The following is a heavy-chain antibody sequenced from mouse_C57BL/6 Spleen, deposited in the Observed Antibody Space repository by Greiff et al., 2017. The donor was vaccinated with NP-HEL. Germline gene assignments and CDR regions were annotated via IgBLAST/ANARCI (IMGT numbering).Heavy chain of an antibody. CDR1: GYSFTGYY. CDR3: ARSYYGSSPWFAY. Sequence: VHVKQSGPELVKPGASVKISCKASGYSFTGYYMNWVKQSPEKSLEWIGEINPSTGGTTYNQKFKAKATLTVDKSSSTAYMQLKSLTSEDSAVYYCARSYYGSSPWFAYWGQGTLVTVSA. J-gene: IGHJ3*01. V-gene: IGHV1-42*01. D-gene: IGHD1-1*01. CDR2: INPSTGGT.